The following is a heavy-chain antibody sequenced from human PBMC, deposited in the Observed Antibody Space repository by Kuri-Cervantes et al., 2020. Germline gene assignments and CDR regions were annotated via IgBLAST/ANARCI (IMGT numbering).Heavy chain of an antibody. CDR3: ARRSKDTAMVTFDDY. J-gene: IGHJ4*02. D-gene: IGHD5-18*01. Sequence: SETLSLTCAVSGYSISSGYYWGWIRQPPGEGLEWIGSIYHSGSTYYNPSLKSRVTISVDTSKNQFSLKLSSVTAADTAVYYCARRSKDTAMVTFDDYWGQGTLVTVSS. V-gene: IGHV4-38-2*01. CDR1: GYSISSGYY. CDR2: IYHSGST.